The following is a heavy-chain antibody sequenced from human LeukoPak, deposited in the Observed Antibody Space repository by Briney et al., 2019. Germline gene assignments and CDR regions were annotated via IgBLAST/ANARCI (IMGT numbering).Heavy chain of an antibody. CDR3: AKAGSSGWYGDY. D-gene: IGHD6-19*01. CDR2: IRYDGSNK. Sequence: PGGSLRLSCAASGFTFSSYGMHWVRQAPGKGLEWLAFIRYDGSNKYYADSVKGRFTISRDNSKNTLYLQMNSLRAEDTAVYYCAKAGSSGWYGDYWGQGTLVTVSS. V-gene: IGHV3-30*02. J-gene: IGHJ4*02. CDR1: GFTFSSYG.